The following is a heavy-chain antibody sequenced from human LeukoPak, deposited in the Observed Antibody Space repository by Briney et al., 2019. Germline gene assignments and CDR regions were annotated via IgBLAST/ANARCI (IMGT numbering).Heavy chain of an antibody. CDR3: VREAGYCASVCLKSNWFDP. CDR1: GFPFSNHA. V-gene: IGHV3-23*01. J-gene: IGHJ5*02. CDR2: ISNGNT. D-gene: IGHD2-21*02. Sequence: GGSLRLSCAASGFPFSNHAMSWVRQPPGKGLEWVSAISNGNTYYADSVRGRFTISRDDSENMVYLPMNSLRVEDTARYYCVREAGYCASVCLKSNWFDPWGQGTLVTVSS.